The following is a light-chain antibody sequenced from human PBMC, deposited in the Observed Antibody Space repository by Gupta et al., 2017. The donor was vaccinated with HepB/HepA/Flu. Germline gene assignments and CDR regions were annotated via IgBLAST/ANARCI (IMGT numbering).Light chain of an antibody. J-gene: IGLJ3*02. CDR2: SNN. CDR1: SSNIGSNT. Sequence: QSVLTQPPSASGTPGQRVTISCSGSSSNIGSNTVNWYQQLPGTAPKLLIYSNNQRPSGVPDRFSGSKSGTSASLAISGLQSEDEADHYCAAWDDSLNGRWVFGGGTKLTVL. CDR3: AAWDDSLNGRWV. V-gene: IGLV1-44*01.